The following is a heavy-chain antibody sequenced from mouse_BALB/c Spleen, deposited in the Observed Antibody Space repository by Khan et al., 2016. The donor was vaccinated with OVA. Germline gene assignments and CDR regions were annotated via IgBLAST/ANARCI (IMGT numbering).Heavy chain of an antibody. CDR3: ARNYDYDEGLAY. D-gene: IGHD2-4*01. Sequence: VQLKQSGPGLVQPSQSLSITCTVSGFSLTTYGVHWVRQSPGKGLEWLGVIWCGGTTDYSAAFISRLSITKDNSKSQVFFKMNSLQANDTAIYYCARNYDYDEGLAYWGQGTLVTVSA. V-gene: IGHV2-2*02. CDR1: GFSLTTYG. J-gene: IGHJ3*01. CDR2: IWCGGTT.